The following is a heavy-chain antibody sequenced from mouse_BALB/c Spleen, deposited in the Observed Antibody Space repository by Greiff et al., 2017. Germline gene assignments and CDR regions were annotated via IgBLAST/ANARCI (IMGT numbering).Heavy chain of an antibody. CDR3: ARFYGNLQAWFAY. J-gene: IGHJ3*01. V-gene: IGHV3-2*02. CDR2: ISYSGST. Sequence: EVQLQESGPGLVKPSQSLSLTCTVTGYSITSDYAWNWIRQFPGNKLEWMGYISYSGSTSYNPSLKSRISITRDTSKNQFFLQLNSVTTEDTATYYCARFYGNLQAWFAYWGQGTLVTVSA. D-gene: IGHD2-1*01. CDR1: GYSITSDYA.